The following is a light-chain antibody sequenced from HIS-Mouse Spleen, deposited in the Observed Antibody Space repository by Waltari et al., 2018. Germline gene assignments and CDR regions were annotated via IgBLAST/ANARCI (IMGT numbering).Light chain of an antibody. CDR1: ALPKKS. V-gene: IGLV3-10*01. CDR3: YSTDSSGNHRV. J-gene: IGLJ2*01. CDR2: EDS. Sequence: SYELTQPPSVPVSPGQTARITRSGDALPKKSAYLYQQKSGQAPVLVIYEDSKRPSGIPERFSGSSSGTMATLTISGAQVEDEADYYCYSTDSSGNHRVFGGGTKLTVL.